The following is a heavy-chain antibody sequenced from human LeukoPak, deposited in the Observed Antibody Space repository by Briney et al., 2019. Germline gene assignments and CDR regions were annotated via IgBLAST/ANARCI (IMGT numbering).Heavy chain of an antibody. CDR1: GGSISSYY. D-gene: IGHD3-10*01. J-gene: IGHJ4*02. CDR3: ARTYGSGSYRCSYYFDY. CDR2: IYYSGST. Sequence: SETLSLTCTVSGGSISSYYWSWIRQPPGKGLEWIGYIYYSGSTNYNPSLKSRVTISVDTSKNQFSLKLSSVTAADTAVYYCARTYGSGSYRCSYYFDYWGQGTLVTVSS. V-gene: IGHV4-59*01.